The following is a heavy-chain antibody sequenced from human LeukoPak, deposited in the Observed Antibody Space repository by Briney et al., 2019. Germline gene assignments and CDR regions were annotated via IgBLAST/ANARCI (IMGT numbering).Heavy chain of an antibody. D-gene: IGHD1-26*01. CDR3: ARLLGGNYFDN. CDR2: IKQDGSEK. J-gene: IGHJ4*02. CDR1: GFTFSSYW. V-gene: IGHV3-7*04. Sequence: GGSLRLSCAASGFTFSSYWMSWVRQAPEKGLEWVANIKQDGSEKYYVDSVKGRFTISRDNAENSLYLQLNSLTAEDTAVYYCARLLGGNYFDNWGQGTLVTVSS.